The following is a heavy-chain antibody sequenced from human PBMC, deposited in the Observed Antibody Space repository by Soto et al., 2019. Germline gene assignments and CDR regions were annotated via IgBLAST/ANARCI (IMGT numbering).Heavy chain of an antibody. CDR3: AREVGFWSGYHYGVSYYMDV. CDR2: IKQDVSEK. Sequence: GGSLRLSCAASGFTFSSYWMSWVRQAPGKGLEWVANIKQDVSEKYYVDSVKGRFSNSRDNPKNSLYLQMNSLSAEDTAVYYCAREVGFWSGYHYGVSYYMDVWGKGTTVTVSS. V-gene: IGHV3-7*01. J-gene: IGHJ6*03. CDR1: GFTFSSYW. D-gene: IGHD3-3*01.